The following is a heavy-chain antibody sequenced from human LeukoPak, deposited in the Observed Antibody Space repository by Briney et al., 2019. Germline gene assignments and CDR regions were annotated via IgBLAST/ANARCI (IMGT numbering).Heavy chain of an antibody. CDR3: ARGHPTLVLGGATNPYDAFDI. CDR2: MNPNSGNT. V-gene: IGHV1-8*02. D-gene: IGHD1-26*01. CDR1: GYTFTGYY. J-gene: IGHJ3*02. Sequence: ASVKVSCKASGYTFTGYYMHWVRQAPGQGLEWMGWMNPNSGNTGYAQKFQGRVTMTRNTSISTAYMELSSLRSEDTAVYYCARGHPTLVLGGATNPYDAFDIWGQGTMVTVSS.